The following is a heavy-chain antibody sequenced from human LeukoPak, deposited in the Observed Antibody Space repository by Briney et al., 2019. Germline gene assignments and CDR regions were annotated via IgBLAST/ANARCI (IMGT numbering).Heavy chain of an antibody. V-gene: IGHV3-7*01. J-gene: IGHJ3*01. CDR3: ARRSAAKDAFDF. D-gene: IGHD6-25*01. CDR2: IKQDGNEK. Sequence: GGSLRLSCAASGFRFNTYWMSWVRQAPGKGLEWVANIKQDGNEKYYADSVKGRFTISRDNAKNTLYLQMNSLRAEDTAVYYCARRSAAKDAFDFWGQGTMVTVSS. CDR1: GFRFNTYW.